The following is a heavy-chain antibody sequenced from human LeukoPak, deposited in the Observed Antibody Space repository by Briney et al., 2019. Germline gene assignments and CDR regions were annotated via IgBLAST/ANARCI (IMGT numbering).Heavy chain of an antibody. V-gene: IGHV3-23*01. CDR2: ISGSGGST. D-gene: IGHD2-2*01. J-gene: IGHJ4*02. CDR1: GFTFSSYA. CDR3: AKCGCRYCSSTSCYFDY. Sequence: GGSLRLSCAASGFTFSSYAMSWVRQAPGKGLEWVSAISGSGGSTYYADSVKGRFTISRDNSKNTLYLQMNSLRAEDTAVYYCAKCGCRYCSSTSCYFDYWGQGTLVTVSS.